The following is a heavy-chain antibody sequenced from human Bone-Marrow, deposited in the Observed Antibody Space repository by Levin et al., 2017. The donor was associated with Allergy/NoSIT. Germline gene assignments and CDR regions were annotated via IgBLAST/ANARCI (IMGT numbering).Heavy chain of an antibody. CDR2: INWNGGST. V-gene: IGHV3-20*01. J-gene: IGHJ5*02. CDR1: GFTFDDYG. CDR3: ARGGVFSWFDP. Sequence: RTGESLKISCAASGFTFDDYGMSWVRQAPGKGLEWVSGINWNGGSTGYADSVKGRFTISRDNAKNSLYLQMNSLRAEDTALYHCARGGVFSWFDPWGQGTLVTVS. D-gene: IGHD2-8*01.